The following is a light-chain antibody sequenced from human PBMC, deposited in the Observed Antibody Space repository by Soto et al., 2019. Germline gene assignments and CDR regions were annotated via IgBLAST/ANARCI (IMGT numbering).Light chain of an antibody. CDR2: RTN. CDR3: AAWDDIPSGLF. Sequence: QSVLTQPPSASGTPGQRVIISCSGSSSNIGTNYVYWYQQLPGTAPKFLIYRTNQRPSGVPERFSAYKSVTSPSLAISGLPSEDEAAYYCAAWDDIPSGLFFGTGTQLTVL. CDR1: SSNIGTNY. V-gene: IGLV1-47*01. J-gene: IGLJ1*01.